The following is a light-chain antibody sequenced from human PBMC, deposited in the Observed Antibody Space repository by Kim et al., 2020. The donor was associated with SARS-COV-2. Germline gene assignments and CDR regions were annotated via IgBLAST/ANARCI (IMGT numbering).Light chain of an antibody. J-gene: IGLJ3*02. CDR1: SGEGGGCEC. Sequence: SGEGGGCECVSWEEQRRGGAAKRVGYEGGRRPWGVSKRFSGSKSGKAASRTISGLEAEDEADYYCSSYTSSSTWVFGGGTQLTVL. CDR2: EGG. V-gene: IGLV2-14*02. CDR3: SSYTSSSTWV.